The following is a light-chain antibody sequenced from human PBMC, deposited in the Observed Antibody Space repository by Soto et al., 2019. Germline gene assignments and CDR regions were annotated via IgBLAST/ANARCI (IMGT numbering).Light chain of an antibody. Sequence: DIQMTQSPSTLSASVGDRVTITCRASQSISTWLAWYQQKPGKAPKVLIYKASSLESGVPSRFSGSGSGTEFTLTISSLQPDDFATYYGQQYNSYSPTFGQGTKVEIK. CDR3: QQYNSYSPT. J-gene: IGKJ1*01. CDR2: KAS. CDR1: QSISTW. V-gene: IGKV1-5*03.